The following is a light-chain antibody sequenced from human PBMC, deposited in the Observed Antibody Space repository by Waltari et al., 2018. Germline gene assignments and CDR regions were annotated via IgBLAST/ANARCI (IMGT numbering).Light chain of an antibody. Sequence: SYELTQPPSVSVSPGQTASITCSGDKLGDKYACWYQQKPGQSPVLVIYQASKRPSGIPERFSGSNSGNPATLTSSGTQAMDDAAYYCQAWDSSTVAFGGGTKLTVL. CDR1: KLGDKY. J-gene: IGLJ2*01. CDR3: QAWDSSTVA. V-gene: IGLV3-1*01. CDR2: QAS.